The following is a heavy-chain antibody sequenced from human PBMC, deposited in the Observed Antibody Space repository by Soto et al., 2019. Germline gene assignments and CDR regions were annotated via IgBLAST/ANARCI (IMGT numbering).Heavy chain of an antibody. J-gene: IGHJ5*02. CDR2: IYYSGST. CDR1: GGSISSSSYY. CDR3: ARAPLDYDRIDNWFDP. V-gene: IGHV4-39*01. D-gene: IGHD3-22*01. Sequence: PSETLSLTCTVSGGSISSSSYYWGWIRQPPGKGLEWIGSIYYSGSTYYNPSLKSRVTISVDTSKNQFSLKLSSVTAAGTAVYYCARAPLDYDRIDNWFDPWGQGTLVTVPS.